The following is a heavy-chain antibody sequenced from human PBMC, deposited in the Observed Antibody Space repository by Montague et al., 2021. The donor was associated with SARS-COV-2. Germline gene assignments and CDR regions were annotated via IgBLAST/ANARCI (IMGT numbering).Heavy chain of an antibody. CDR2: VHYTGST. V-gene: IGHV4-59*01. CDR3: ARAQNTCFIANCVNYFDV. Sequence: SETLSLTCEVSGGSMSGYYWTWIRQSPGKGLKWIGYVHYTGSTKYNPSLKTRVSLSLDTPKNHFSLHLSSVTAADTAIYFCARAQNTCFIANCVNYFDVWGLGALVTVSS. CDR1: GGSMSGYY. D-gene: IGHD1-1*01. J-gene: IGHJ4*02.